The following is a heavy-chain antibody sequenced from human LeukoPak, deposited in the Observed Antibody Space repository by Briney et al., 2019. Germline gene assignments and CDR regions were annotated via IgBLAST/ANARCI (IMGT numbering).Heavy chain of an antibody. CDR1: GFTFSSYA. D-gene: IGHD2-15*01. CDR2: INNDGDST. J-gene: IGHJ1*01. CDR3: AQQVGYCSSGNCYFTY. V-gene: IGHV3-23*01. Sequence: GGSLRLSCAASGFTFSSYAMSWVRQAPGKGLEWVSAINNDGDSTYSADSVKGRFTVSRDNSKNTLYLQMNSLRAEDAAVYYCAQQVGYCSSGNCYFTYWGQGTLVTVSS.